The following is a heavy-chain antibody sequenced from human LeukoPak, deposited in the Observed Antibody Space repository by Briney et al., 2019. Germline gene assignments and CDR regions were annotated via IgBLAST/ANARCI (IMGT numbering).Heavy chain of an antibody. J-gene: IGHJ6*03. D-gene: IGHD5-24*01. CDR3: ARVRAGGPYYYYYYMDV. Sequence: PSETLSRTCTVSGCSISSYYWSWIRQPPAKGLEWIGYIYYSGSTNYNPSLKSRVTISVDTSKNQFSLKLSSVTAADTAVYYCARVRAGGPYYYYYYMDVWGKGTTVTVSS. CDR1: GCSISSYY. CDR2: IYYSGST. V-gene: IGHV4-59*01.